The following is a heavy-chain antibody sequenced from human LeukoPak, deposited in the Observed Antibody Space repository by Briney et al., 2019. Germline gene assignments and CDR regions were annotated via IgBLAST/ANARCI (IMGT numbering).Heavy chain of an antibody. D-gene: IGHD6-13*01. CDR2: ISPYNGNA. CDR1: GYTFTSYG. J-gene: IGHJ4*02. V-gene: IGHV1-18*01. CDR3: ARADRRRPPYSSSWYSENIFDY. Sequence: GASVNVSCKASGYTFTSYGISWVRQAPGQGLEWMGWISPYNGNANYAQKLQGRVTMTRDTSTSTVYVELSSLRSEDTAVYYCARADRRRPPYSSSWYSENIFDYWGQGTLVTVSS.